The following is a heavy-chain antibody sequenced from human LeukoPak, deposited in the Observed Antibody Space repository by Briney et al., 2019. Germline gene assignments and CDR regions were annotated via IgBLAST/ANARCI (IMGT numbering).Heavy chain of an antibody. CDR1: GGTFSSYA. V-gene: IGHV1-69*04. D-gene: IGHD5-18*01. CDR3: ASSGYSYGLYSTPLNWYFDL. CDR2: IIPILGIA. J-gene: IGHJ2*01. Sequence: EASVKVSCKASGGTFSSYAISWVRQAPGQGLEWMGRIIPILGIANYSQKFQGRVTITADKSTSTAYMELSSLRSEDTAVYYCASSGYSYGLYSTPLNWYFDLWGRGTLVTVSS.